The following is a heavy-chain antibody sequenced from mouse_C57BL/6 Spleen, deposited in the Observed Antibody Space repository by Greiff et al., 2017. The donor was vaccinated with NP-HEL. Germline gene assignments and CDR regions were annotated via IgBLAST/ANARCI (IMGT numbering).Heavy chain of an antibody. J-gene: IGHJ2*01. D-gene: IGHD2-3*01. CDR3: ARRVYDGYQDCDY. V-gene: IGHV1-61*01. CDR1: GYTFTSYW. Sequence: QVQLQQPGAELVRPGSSVKLSCKASGYTFTSYWMDWVKQRPGQGLEWIGNIYPSDSETHYNQKFKDKATLTVDKSSSTAYMQLSSLTSEDSAVYYCARRVYDGYQDCDYWGQGTTLTVSS. CDR2: IYPSDSET.